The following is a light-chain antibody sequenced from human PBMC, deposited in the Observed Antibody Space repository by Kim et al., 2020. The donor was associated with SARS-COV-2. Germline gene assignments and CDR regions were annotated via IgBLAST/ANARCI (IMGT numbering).Light chain of an antibody. CDR2: WAS. Sequence: ATNNCKSSRIVLYNSDNKNYLAWYQQNPRQPPKLLIYWASTRESGVPDRFSGSGSGTDFTLTISSLQAEDVAIYYCQQYYSTPWTFGQGTKVEIK. CDR3: QQYYSTPWT. J-gene: IGKJ1*01. V-gene: IGKV4-1*01. CDR1: RIVLYNSDNKNY.